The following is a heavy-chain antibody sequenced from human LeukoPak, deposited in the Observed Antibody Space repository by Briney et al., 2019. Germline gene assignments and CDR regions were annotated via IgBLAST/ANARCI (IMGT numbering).Heavy chain of an antibody. Sequence: ASVKVSCKASGYTFSSYGFTWVRQAPGQGLEWMGWISTNTGNPTYAQGFTGRFVFSLDTSVSTAYLQISSLKAEDTAVYYCARDHPFSYYDSSGNYFDYWGQGTLVTVSS. V-gene: IGHV7-4-1*02. J-gene: IGHJ4*02. CDR2: ISTNTGNP. D-gene: IGHD3-22*01. CDR3: ARDHPFSYYDSSGNYFDY. CDR1: GYTFSSYG.